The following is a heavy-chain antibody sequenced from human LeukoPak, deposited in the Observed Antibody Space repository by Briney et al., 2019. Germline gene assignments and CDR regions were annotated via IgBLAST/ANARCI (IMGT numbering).Heavy chain of an antibody. CDR2: ISYDGSNK. D-gene: IGHD1-26*01. Sequence: PGGSLRLSCAASGFTFSSYAMHRVRQAPGKGLEWVAVISYDGSNKYYADSVKGRFTISRDNSKNTLYLQMNSLRAEDTAVYYCARGATGPEEYWGQGTLVTVSS. CDR3: ARGATGPEEY. CDR1: GFTFSSYA. J-gene: IGHJ4*02. V-gene: IGHV3-30*04.